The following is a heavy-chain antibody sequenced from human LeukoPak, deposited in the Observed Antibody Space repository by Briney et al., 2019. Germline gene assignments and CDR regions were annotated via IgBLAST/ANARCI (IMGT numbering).Heavy chain of an antibody. V-gene: IGHV3-23*01. D-gene: IGHD3-3*01. CDR2: ISGSGGST. CDR1: GFTFSSYA. Sequence: GGSLRLSCAASGFTFSSYAMSWVRQAPGKGLEWVSAISGSGGSTYYADSVKGRFTISRDNSKNTLYLQMNSLRAEDTAVYYCAKSYDFWSGYYIGGSSGMDVWGQGTTVTVSS. J-gene: IGHJ6*02. CDR3: AKSYDFWSGYYIGGSSGMDV.